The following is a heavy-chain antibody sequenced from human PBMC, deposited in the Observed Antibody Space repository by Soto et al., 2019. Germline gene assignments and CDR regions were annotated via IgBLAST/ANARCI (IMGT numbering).Heavy chain of an antibody. V-gene: IGHV3-23*01. CDR1: GFTFSSYA. Sequence: PGGSLRLSCAASGFTFSSYAMSWVRQAPGKGLEWVSAISGSGGSTYYADSVKGRFTISRDNSRNTLYLQVNSLRAEDTAVYYCAKAGGSSTSNWFDPWGHGTLVTVSS. CDR3: AKAGGSSTSNWFDP. D-gene: IGHD2-2*01. CDR2: ISGSGGST. J-gene: IGHJ5*02.